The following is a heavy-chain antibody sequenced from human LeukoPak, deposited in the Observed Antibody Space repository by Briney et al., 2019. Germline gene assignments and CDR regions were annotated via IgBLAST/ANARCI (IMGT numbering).Heavy chain of an antibody. J-gene: IGHJ4*02. CDR1: GFAFSTYG. V-gene: IGHV3-30*18. CDR2: ISYDGSNK. Sequence: GRSLRLSCAASGFAFSTYGMHWVRQAPGKGLEWVAVISYDGSNKYYADSVKGRFTISRDNSKNTLFLQMNSLRAEDTAVYFCAKGRVNYGSGGYPNDYWGQGTLVTVSS. CDR3: AKGRVNYGSGGYPNDY. D-gene: IGHD3-10*01.